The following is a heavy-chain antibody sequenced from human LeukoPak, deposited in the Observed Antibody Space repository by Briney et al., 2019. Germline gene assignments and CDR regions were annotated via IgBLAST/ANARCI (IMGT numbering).Heavy chain of an antibody. CDR2: ISSSGSTI. CDR3: ARDSYYDSSGYCYVFDY. Sequence: WGSLRLSCAASGFTFSSYEMNWVRQAPGKGLEWGSYISSSGSTIYYADSVKGRFTISRDNAKNSLYLQMNSLRAEDTAVYYCARDSYYDSSGYCYVFDYWGQGTLVTVSS. CDR1: GFTFSSYE. V-gene: IGHV3-48*03. D-gene: IGHD3-22*01. J-gene: IGHJ4*02.